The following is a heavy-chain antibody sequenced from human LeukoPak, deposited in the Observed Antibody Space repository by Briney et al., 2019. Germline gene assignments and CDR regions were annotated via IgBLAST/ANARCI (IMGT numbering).Heavy chain of an antibody. D-gene: IGHD3-3*01. J-gene: IGHJ3*02. CDR2: INSDGSST. CDR1: RFTFSSYW. CDR3: ARDWYYDFWSGSPDAFDI. Sequence: GGSLRLSCAASRFTFSSYWMHWVRQAPGKGLVWVSRINSDGSSTSYADSVKGRFTISRDNAKNTLYLQMNSLRAEDTAVYYCARDWYYDFWSGSPDAFDIWGQGTMVTVSS. V-gene: IGHV3-74*01.